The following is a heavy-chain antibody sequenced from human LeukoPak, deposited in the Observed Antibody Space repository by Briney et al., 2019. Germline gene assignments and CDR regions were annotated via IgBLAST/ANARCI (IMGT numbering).Heavy chain of an antibody. J-gene: IGHJ4*02. CDR3: AREKIAAAVIGDY. CDR1: GYTFTGYY. V-gene: IGHV1-2*02. Sequence: ASVKVSCKASGYTFTGYYMHWVRQAPGQGLEWMGWINPNSGGTNYAQKFQGRVTMTRGTSISTAYMELSRLRSDDTAVYYCAREKIAAAVIGDYWGQGTLVTVSS. CDR2: INPNSGGT. D-gene: IGHD6-13*01.